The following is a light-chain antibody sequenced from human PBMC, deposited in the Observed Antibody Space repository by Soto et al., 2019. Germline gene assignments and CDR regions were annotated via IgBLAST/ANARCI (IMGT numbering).Light chain of an antibody. CDR1: SNDVGGYNL. V-gene: IGLV2-23*01. CDR3: CSFAGSSTLL. CDR2: EGT. J-gene: IGLJ3*02. Sequence: QSVLTQPASVSGSPGQSITVSCIGTSNDVGGYNLVSWYQQLPGKAPKLMIYEGTKRPSGVSSRFSGFTSGNTATLTISGHQTEDEADYYCCSFAGSSTLLFGGGTKLTVL.